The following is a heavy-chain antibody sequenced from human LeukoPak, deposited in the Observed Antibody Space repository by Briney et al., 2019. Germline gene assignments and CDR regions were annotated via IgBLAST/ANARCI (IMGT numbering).Heavy chain of an antibody. Sequence: GESLKISCKGSEYSFTNYWIGWVRQMPGRGLEWMGIIYPGDSDTRYSPSFQGQVTISADKSISTAYLQWSSLKASDTAMYYCARGGNYNWIFFDYWGQGTLVTVSS. V-gene: IGHV5-51*01. CDR1: EYSFTNYW. J-gene: IGHJ4*02. CDR2: IYPGDSDT. CDR3: ARGGNYNWIFFDY. D-gene: IGHD1-20*01.